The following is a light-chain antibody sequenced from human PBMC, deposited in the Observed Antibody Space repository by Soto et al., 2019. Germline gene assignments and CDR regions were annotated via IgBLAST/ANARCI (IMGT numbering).Light chain of an antibody. J-gene: IGLJ2*01. Sequence: QSVLTQPPSVSGAPGQRVTISCTGRSSNIGAGYDVHWYQQLPGTAPKLLIYGNSNRPSGVPDRFSGSKSGTSASLAITGLQAEDEAEYDCQSYDSSLSGVVFGGGTKLTVL. CDR2: GNS. V-gene: IGLV1-40*01. CDR1: SSNIGAGYD. CDR3: QSYDSSLSGVV.